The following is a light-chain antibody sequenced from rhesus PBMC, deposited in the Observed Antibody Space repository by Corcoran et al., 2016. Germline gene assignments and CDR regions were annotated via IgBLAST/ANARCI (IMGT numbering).Light chain of an antibody. CDR2: SAS. J-gene: IGKJ3*01. CDR3: LQGYSTPFT. CDR1: QGISDY. V-gene: IGKV1-36*02. Sequence: DIQMTQSPSSLSASVGDRVTITCRARQGISDYLSWYQQKPGKAPKRHIYSASSLESGVPSRLSGSGSGTEFTLTISSLQPEDFAAYYCLQGYSTPFTFGPGTKLDIK.